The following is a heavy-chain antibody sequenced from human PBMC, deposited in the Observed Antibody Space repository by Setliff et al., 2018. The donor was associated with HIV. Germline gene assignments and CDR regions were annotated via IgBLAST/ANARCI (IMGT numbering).Heavy chain of an antibody. CDR3: ARLRVSSSSQTFDH. J-gene: IGHJ4*02. CDR1: GGSFSSSSYY. Sequence: LSLTCTVSGGSFSSSSYYWGWIRQPPGKGLEWIGNIHYSGSTYYNPSLKSRVAMSVDTSKNQFSLDLTSVTPADTAVYYCARLRVSSSSQTFDHWGQGILVTVSS. V-gene: IGHV4-39*07. CDR2: IHYSGST. D-gene: IGHD6-6*01.